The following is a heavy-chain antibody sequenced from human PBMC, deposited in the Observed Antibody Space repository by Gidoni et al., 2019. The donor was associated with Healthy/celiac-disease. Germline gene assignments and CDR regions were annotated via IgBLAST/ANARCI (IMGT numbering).Heavy chain of an antibody. CDR1: GSSLRSGSYY. V-gene: IGHV4-61*02. D-gene: IGHD1-26*01. J-gene: IGHJ6*02. Sequence: QVQLQESGPGLVKPSQTLSLTCTVSGSSLRSGSYYWSWIRQPAGKGLEWIGRIGTSGSTNYNPSHKSRVTIAVDTAKNQYSLKLSSVTAADTAVYYCARVGLRLGYGMDVWGQGTTVTVSS. CDR3: ARVGLRLGYGMDV. CDR2: IGTSGST.